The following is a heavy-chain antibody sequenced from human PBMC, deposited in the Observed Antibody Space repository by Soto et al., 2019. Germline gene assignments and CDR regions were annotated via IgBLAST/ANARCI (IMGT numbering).Heavy chain of an antibody. V-gene: IGHV3-30*18. J-gene: IGHJ1*01. CDR1: GFTFSSET. Sequence: PGGSLRLSCAASGFTFSSETMHWVRQAPGKGPEWVAVISNDGSNEFYADSAKGRFTISRDDSKNTLYLQMNSLRDEDTAVYYCAKGVTPMIKGEYFQYWGQGTLVNVSS. CDR3: AKGVTPMIKGEYFQY. D-gene: IGHD3-16*01. CDR2: ISNDGSNE.